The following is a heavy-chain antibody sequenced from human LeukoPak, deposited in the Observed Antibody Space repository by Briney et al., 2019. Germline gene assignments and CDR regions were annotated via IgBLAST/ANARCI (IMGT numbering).Heavy chain of an antibody. CDR2: INSDGSST. CDR3: ARGDIVVVPAMGY. V-gene: IGHV3-74*01. J-gene: IGHJ4*02. Sequence: GGSLRLSCAASGFTFSSYWMHWVRQAPGKGLVWGSRINSDGSSTSYADSVKGRFTISRDNAKNTLYLQMNSLRAEDTAVYYCARGDIVVVPAMGYWGQGTLVTVSS. CDR1: GFTFSSYW. D-gene: IGHD2-2*01.